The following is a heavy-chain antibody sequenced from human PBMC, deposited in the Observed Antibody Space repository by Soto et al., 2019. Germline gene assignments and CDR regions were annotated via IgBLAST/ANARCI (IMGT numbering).Heavy chain of an antibody. J-gene: IGHJ6*02. CDR3: AREIGSSGWYLDYYYGMDV. CDR2: ISYDGSNK. D-gene: IGHD6-19*01. Sequence: GGSLRLSCAASGFTFSSYAMHWVRQAPGKGLEWVAVISYDGSNKYYADSVKGRFTISRDNSKNTLYLQMNSLRAEDTAVYYCAREIGSSGWYLDYYYGMDVWGRGTTVTVSS. CDR1: GFTFSSYA. V-gene: IGHV3-30-3*01.